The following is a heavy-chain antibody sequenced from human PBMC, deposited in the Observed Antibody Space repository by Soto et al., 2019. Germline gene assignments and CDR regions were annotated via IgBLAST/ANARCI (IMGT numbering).Heavy chain of an antibody. J-gene: IGHJ4*02. V-gene: IGHV4-34*01. CDR3: AREVSLSIDY. CDR1: GGSFSGYY. CDR2: INRSGRT. D-gene: IGHD3-16*02. Sequence: QVQLQQWGAGLLKPSETLSRTCAVYGGSFSGYYWSWIRQPPGKGLEWIGEINRSGRTNYNPSLKSRVTISVDKSKNQFSLKLSSVTAADTAVYYCAREVSLSIDYWGQGTLVTVSS.